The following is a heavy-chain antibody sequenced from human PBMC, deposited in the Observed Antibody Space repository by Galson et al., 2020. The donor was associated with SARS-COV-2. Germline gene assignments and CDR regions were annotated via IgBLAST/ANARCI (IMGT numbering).Heavy chain of an antibody. CDR1: GFPFSDHC. D-gene: IGHD3-22*01. Sequence: GESLKISCAASGFPFSDHCIHWVRQCPGKGLEWVAVISFDGRNQAYAASVKGRFTISRDNSRNTVYLEMDFLRPEDTAHYYCARELYSGGSGDFIARYFDLWGRGTLVIVSS. CDR2: ISFDGRNQ. CDR3: ARELYSGGSGDFIARYFDL. V-gene: IGHV3-30*03. J-gene: IGHJ2*01.